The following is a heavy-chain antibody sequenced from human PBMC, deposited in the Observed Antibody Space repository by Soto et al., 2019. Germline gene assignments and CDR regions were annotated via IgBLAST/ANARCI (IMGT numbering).Heavy chain of an antibody. Sequence: PGGSLRLSCAASGSTFTRYSMNWVRQAPGKGLEWVSSISSTTNYIYYGDSMKGRFTISRDNAKNSLYLEMNSLRAEDTAVYYCARESEDLTSNFDYWGQGTQVTVSS. CDR1: GSTFTRYS. CDR2: ISSTTNYI. J-gene: IGHJ4*02. CDR3: ARESEDLTSNFDY. V-gene: IGHV3-21*06.